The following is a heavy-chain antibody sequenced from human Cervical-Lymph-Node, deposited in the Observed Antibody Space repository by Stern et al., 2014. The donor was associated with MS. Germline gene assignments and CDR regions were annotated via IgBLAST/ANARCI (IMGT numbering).Heavy chain of an antibody. Sequence: EMQLEESGAELIRPGESLKISCKGSGFKFSIYRIAWVRQMPGKGLEWMGIIYPGDSETRYSPSFQGQVTMYNDKSTSTAYLQWSSLNASDTAMYFCARQTTAWASDVWGQGTLVTVSS. CDR2: IYPGDSET. D-gene: IGHD1-14*01. V-gene: IGHV5-51*01. CDR3: ARQTTAWASDV. J-gene: IGHJ4*02. CDR1: GFKFSIYR.